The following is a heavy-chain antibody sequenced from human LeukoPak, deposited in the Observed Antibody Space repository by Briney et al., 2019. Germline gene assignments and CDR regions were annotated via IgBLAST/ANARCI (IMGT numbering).Heavy chain of an antibody. D-gene: IGHD3-16*02. V-gene: IGHV4-59*01. J-gene: IGHJ4*02. CDR1: GGSTSSYY. CDR3: ARGYDYVWGSHRALGQ. CDR2: IYYSGST. Sequence: SETLSLTCTVSGGSTSSYYWSWIRQPPGKGLEWIGYIYYSGSTNYNPSLKSRVTISVDTSKNQFSLKLSSVTAADTAVYYCARGYDYVWGSHRALGQWGQGTLVTVSS.